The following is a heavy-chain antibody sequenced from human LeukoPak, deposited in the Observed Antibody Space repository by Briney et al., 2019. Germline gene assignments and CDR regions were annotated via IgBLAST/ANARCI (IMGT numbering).Heavy chain of an antibody. Sequence: SQTLSLTCSVSGGSISSGSYYWSWIRQPAGKGLEWIGRIYTSGSTNYNPSLKSRVTISVDTSKNQFSLKLTSVTAADTAVYYCARAHTAMVDYWGQGTLVTVSS. D-gene: IGHD5-18*01. V-gene: IGHV4-61*02. CDR1: GGSISSGSYY. J-gene: IGHJ4*02. CDR3: ARAHTAMVDY. CDR2: IYTSGST.